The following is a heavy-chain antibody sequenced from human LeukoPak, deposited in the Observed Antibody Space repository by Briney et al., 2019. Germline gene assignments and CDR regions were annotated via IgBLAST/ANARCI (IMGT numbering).Heavy chain of an antibody. CDR3: AKLGLLVPEN. V-gene: IGHV3-23*01. J-gene: IGHJ4*02. D-gene: IGHD2-15*01. CDR2: ISGSGDRT. Sequence: PGGSLRHSCAASGFTFCTSAMSWVRQAPGKGLEWVSVISGSGDRTYYTDSLKGPFTISRDNSKKTLYLQMNSLRAEDTAVYYCAKLGLLVPENWGQGALVTVSS. CDR1: GFTFCTSA.